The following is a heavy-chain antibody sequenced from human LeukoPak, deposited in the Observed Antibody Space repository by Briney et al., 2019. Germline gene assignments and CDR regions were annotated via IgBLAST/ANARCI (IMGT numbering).Heavy chain of an antibody. CDR3: AREYYYDSSGYFDY. D-gene: IGHD3-22*01. V-gene: IGHV4-34*01. Sequence: SETLSLTCAVYGGSFSGYYWSWIRQPPGKGLDWIGEINHSGSTNYNPSLKSRVTISVDTSKNQFSLKLSSVTAADTAVYYCAREYYYDSSGYFDYWGQGTLVTVSS. CDR2: INHSGST. CDR1: GGSFSGYY. J-gene: IGHJ4*02.